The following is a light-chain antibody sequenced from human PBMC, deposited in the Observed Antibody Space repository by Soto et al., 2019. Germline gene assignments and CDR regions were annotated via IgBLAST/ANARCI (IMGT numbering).Light chain of an antibody. Sequence: QSVLTQPPSVSGAPGQRVTISCTGSSTNLGAGYEVHWYQHVPGTAPTLLISGNTNRPSGVPDRFSGSKSGTSASLAISVLQAADEADYDCQSYDNRLTAVVFGGGTKLTVL. J-gene: IGLJ2*01. CDR2: GNT. V-gene: IGLV1-40*01. CDR3: QSYDNRLTAVV. CDR1: STNLGAGYE.